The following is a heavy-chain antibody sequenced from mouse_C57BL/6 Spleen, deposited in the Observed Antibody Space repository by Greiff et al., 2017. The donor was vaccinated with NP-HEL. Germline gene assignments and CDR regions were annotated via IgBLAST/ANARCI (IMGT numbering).Heavy chain of an antibody. D-gene: IGHD3-3*01. J-gene: IGHJ2*01. Sequence: QVQLQQPVAELVKPGASVKLSCKASGYTFTSYWMHWVKQRPGQGLEWIGMIHPNSGSTNYNEKFKSKATLTVDKSSSTAYMQLSSLTSEDSAVYYCARNSGHIVGDYWGQGTTLTVSS. CDR2: IHPNSGST. CDR3: ARNSGHIVGDY. V-gene: IGHV1-64*01. CDR1: GYTFTSYW.